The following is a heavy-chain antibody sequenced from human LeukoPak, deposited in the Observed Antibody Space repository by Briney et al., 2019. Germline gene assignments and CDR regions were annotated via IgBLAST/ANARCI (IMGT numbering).Heavy chain of an antibody. CDR2: IDPTSGDT. Sequence: GASVKVSCKASGYTFTAYCLHWVRQAPGQGLEWMGWIDPTSGDTNYAQKFQGRVTMTRDTSITTAYMEMSSLKSDDTAVFYCARDGDYVWGSYRYKGPNFDYWGQGTLVTVSS. D-gene: IGHD3-16*02. J-gene: IGHJ4*02. CDR3: ARDGDYVWGSYRYKGPNFDY. V-gene: IGHV1-2*02. CDR1: GYTFTAYC.